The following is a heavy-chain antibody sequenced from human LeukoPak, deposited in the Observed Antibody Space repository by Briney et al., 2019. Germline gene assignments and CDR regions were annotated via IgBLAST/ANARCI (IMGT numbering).Heavy chain of an antibody. J-gene: IGHJ5*02. V-gene: IGHV1-69*05. D-gene: IGHD1-26*01. CDR2: IIPIFGTA. Sequence: SVKVSCKASGGTFSSYAISWVRQAPGRGLEWMGGIIPIFGTANYARKFQGRVTITTDESTSTAYMELSSLRSEDTAVYYCARGGSYSGSYLTTNWFDPWGQGTLVTVSS. CDR3: ARGGSYSGSYLTTNWFDP. CDR1: GGTFSSYA.